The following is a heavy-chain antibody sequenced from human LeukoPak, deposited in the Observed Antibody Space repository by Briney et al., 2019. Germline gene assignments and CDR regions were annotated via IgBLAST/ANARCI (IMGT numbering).Heavy chain of an antibody. Sequence: ASVKVSCKAYGYTFTSYDINWVRQATGQGLEWLGWMNPNSVNTGYAQKFHGRVTMTRNTSIGTAYMELSNLRSEDTAVYYCARVAGNCGGDCYRLLYWGQGTLVTVSS. V-gene: IGHV1-8*01. D-gene: IGHD2-21*01. CDR1: GYTFTSYD. CDR2: MNPNSVNT. J-gene: IGHJ4*02. CDR3: ARVAGNCGGDCYRLLY.